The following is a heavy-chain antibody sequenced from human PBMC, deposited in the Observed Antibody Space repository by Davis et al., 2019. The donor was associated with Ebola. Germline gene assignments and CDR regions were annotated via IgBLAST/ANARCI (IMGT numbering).Heavy chain of an antibody. CDR1: GYSFNLYA. D-gene: IGHD2-21*01. CDR3: ARVKGFVAGMSHFDY. J-gene: IGHJ4*02. CDR2: IRPHIGNT. Sequence: ASVKVSCKASGYSFNLYALQWVRQAPGQSLEWMRWIRPHIGNTKYSQKFQDRVTITSETSTTTTFMELTNLTSEDTATYYCARVKGFVAGMSHFDYWGQGARVIVSS. V-gene: IGHV1-3*01.